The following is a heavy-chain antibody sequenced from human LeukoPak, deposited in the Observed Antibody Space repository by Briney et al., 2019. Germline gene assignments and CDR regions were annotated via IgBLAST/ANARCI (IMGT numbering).Heavy chain of an antibody. CDR2: ISTSSRYI. D-gene: IGHD2-2*01. Sequence: GGSLRLSCAASGFTLIIYDMNWVRQAPGKGLEWVSSISTSSRYIYYKDSVRGRFTISRDDAKNSLYLEMNSLRAEDTAVYYCARADCSSSTCYLRRSWFDPWGQGTLVTVSS. CDR1: GFTLIIYD. CDR3: ARADCSSSTCYLRRSWFDP. V-gene: IGHV3-21*01. J-gene: IGHJ5*02.